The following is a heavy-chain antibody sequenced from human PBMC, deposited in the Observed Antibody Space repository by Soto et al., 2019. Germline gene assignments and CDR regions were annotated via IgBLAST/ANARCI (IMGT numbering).Heavy chain of an antibody. D-gene: IGHD3-10*01. J-gene: IGHJ4*02. CDR2: IFSNGRT. Sequence: SETLSLTCTVSGGYINNNYWSWIRQPPGRGLEWIGYIFSNGRTNYNPSLESRVTISVDTSKNQLSLKMRSVTAADTAVYYCARGGDNSPWYYSLWGQGTLVTVSS. CDR1: GGYINNNY. CDR3: ARGGDNSPWYYSL. V-gene: IGHV4-59*01.